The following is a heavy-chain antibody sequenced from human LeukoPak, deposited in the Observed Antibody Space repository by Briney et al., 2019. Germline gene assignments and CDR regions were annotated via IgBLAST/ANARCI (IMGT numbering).Heavy chain of an antibody. J-gene: IGHJ4*02. CDR3: AKDLVGTTLYYFDY. CDR1: GFTFSSYS. CDR2: ISSSSSTI. Sequence: PGRSLRLSCAASGFTFSSYSMNWVRQAPGKGLEWVSYISSSSSTIYYADSVKGRFTISRDNAKNSLYLQMNSLRAEDTAVYYCAKDLVGTTLYYFDYWGQGTLVTVSS. D-gene: IGHD1-26*01. V-gene: IGHV3-48*01.